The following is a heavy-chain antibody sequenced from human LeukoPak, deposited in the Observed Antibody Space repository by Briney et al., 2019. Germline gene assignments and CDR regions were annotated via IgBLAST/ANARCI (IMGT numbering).Heavy chain of an antibody. CDR2: VSSSSSYI. V-gene: IGHV3-21*04. CDR3: AKERLLRFLEWSTPYYFDY. D-gene: IGHD3-3*01. J-gene: IGHJ4*02. Sequence: GGSLRLSCAASGFTFSSYSMNWVRQAPGKGLEWVSSVSSSSSYIYYADSVKGRFTVSRDNSKNTLYLQMNSLRAEDTAVYYCAKERLLRFLEWSTPYYFDYWGQGTLVTVSS. CDR1: GFTFSSYS.